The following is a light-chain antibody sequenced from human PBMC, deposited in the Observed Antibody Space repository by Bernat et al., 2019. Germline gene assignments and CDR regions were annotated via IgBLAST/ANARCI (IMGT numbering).Light chain of an antibody. CDR1: QDINND. CDR3: LKHYSYPLT. CDR2: GAS. V-gene: IGKV1-17*01. J-gene: IGKJ4*01. Sequence: DIQMTQSPSSLSASVRDRVTITCRASQDINNDLGWYQQKPGKAPKRLIYGASSLQSGVPSRFSGSGSGTEFTLTITSLQPEDFATYYCLKHYSYPLTFGGGTRVEIK.